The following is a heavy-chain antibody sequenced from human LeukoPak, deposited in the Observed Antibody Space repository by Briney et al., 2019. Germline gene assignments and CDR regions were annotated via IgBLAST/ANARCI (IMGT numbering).Heavy chain of an antibody. CDR2: IYTSGST. J-gene: IGHJ5*02. Sequence: SETLSLTCTVSGGSISNYYWGWIRQPAGKGLEWIGRIYTSGSTYYNPSLKSRVTISVDTSKNQFSLKLSSVTAADTAVYYCARGMGATTWFDPWGQGTLVTVSS. D-gene: IGHD1-26*01. V-gene: IGHV4-4*07. CDR1: GGSISNYY. CDR3: ARGMGATTWFDP.